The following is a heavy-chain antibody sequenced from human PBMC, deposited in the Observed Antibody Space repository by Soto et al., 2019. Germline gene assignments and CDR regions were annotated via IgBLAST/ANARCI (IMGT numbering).Heavy chain of an antibody. CDR1: GYSFTSYW. D-gene: IGHD2-8*01. CDR3: ARGPYAIAEDDDAFDI. J-gene: IGHJ3*02. V-gene: IGHV5-51*01. Sequence: VSLKISCKGSGYSFTSYWIGWVRQMPGKGLEWMGIIYPGDSDTRYSPSFQGQVTISADKSISTAYPQWSSLKASDTAMYYCARGPYAIAEDDDAFDIWGQGTMVTVSS. CDR2: IYPGDSDT.